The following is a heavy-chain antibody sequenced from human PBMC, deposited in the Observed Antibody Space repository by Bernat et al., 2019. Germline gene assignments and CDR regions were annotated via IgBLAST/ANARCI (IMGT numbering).Heavy chain of an antibody. CDR2: IKQVGSDK. J-gene: IGHJ4*02. CDR3: ASYSGSYAFVS. D-gene: IGHD1-26*01. CDR1: GFTFVTYW. V-gene: IGHV3-7*03. Sequence: EVQLVESGGDLVQPGGSLRLSCAASGFTFVTYWWSWVRRAPGMGLEWVANIKQVGSDKYYVDSVKGRFTISRDNAKNSLYLQMNSLRAEDTAVYYCASYSGSYAFVSWGQGTLVTVSS.